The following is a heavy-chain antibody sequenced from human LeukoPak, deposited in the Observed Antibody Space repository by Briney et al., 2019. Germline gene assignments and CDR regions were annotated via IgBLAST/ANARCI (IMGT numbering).Heavy chain of an antibody. J-gene: IGHJ4*02. D-gene: IGHD4-4*01. CDR1: GGSFSGYY. CDR2: INHSGST. CDR3: ARGTTVTFRHFDY. Sequence: RASETLSFTGAGYGGSFSGYYWSWIRQAPGKGLEGIGEINHSGSTNYNPSLKSRVTISVDPSKNQFSLKLSSVTAADTAVYYCARGTTVTFRHFDYWGQGTLVTVSS. V-gene: IGHV4-34*01.